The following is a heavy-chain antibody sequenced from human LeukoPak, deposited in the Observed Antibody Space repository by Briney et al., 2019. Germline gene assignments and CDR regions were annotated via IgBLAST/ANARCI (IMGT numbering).Heavy chain of an antibody. CDR2: ISSSSSYI. CDR1: GFTFSSYS. Sequence: GGSLRLSCAASGFTFSSYSMNWVRQAPGKGLEWVSSISSSSSYIYYADSVKGQFTISRDNAKNSLYLQMNSLRAEDTAVYYCARDCTNGVCYNWFDPWGQGTRVTVSS. V-gene: IGHV3-21*01. D-gene: IGHD2-8*01. J-gene: IGHJ5*02. CDR3: ARDCTNGVCYNWFDP.